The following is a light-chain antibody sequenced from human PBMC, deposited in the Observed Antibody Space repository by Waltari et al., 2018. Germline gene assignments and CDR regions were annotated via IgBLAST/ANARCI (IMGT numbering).Light chain of an antibody. CDR2: WAS. V-gene: IGKV4-1*01. CDR1: QSVLYNFNNKNY. CDR3: QQYLTLPYS. J-gene: IGKJ2*03. Sequence: EMTQSPDSLPVSLGERATINCKSSQSVLYNFNNKNYLAWFQLKPGQPPKLLISWASTREPGVPDRFSGSGSGTDFTLTISSLQTEDVAVYYCQQYLTLPYSFGQGTKLEIK.